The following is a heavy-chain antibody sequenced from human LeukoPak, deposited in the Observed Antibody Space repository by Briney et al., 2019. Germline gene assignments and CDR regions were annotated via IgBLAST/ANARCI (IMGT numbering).Heavy chain of an antibody. J-gene: IGHJ4*02. Sequence: GGSLRLSCAASGFTFSSYSMNWVRQAPGKGLEWVSSISSSSSYIYYADSAKGRFTISRDNAKNSLYLQMNSLRAEDTAVYYCARQRGITMVRGPFDYWGQGTLVTVSS. CDR3: ARQRGITMVRGPFDY. CDR2: ISSSSSYI. V-gene: IGHV3-21*01. CDR1: GFTFSSYS. D-gene: IGHD3-10*01.